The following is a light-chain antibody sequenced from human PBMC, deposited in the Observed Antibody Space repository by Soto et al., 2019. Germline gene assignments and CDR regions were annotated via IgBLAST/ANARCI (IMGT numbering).Light chain of an antibody. Sequence: EIVLTQSPATLSVSPGERATLSCRASQSVSGDLAWYHHKPGQAPRLLIYDASTRALDTPARFAGSGSGTEFTLTISSLQSEDFAVYFCQQYNYWPITFAQGTRLEI. V-gene: IGKV3-15*01. CDR1: QSVSGD. CDR2: DAS. J-gene: IGKJ5*01. CDR3: QQYNYWPIT.